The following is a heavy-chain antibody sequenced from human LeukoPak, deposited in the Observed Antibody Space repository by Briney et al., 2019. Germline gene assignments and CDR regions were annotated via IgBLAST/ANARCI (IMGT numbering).Heavy chain of an antibody. CDR1: GGSISSSSYY. D-gene: IGHD1-26*01. CDR2: IYYSGST. CDR3: ARQEVVGATGGDY. J-gene: IGHJ4*02. Sequence: PSETLSLTCTVSGGSISSSSYYWGWIGQPPGKGLEWIGSIYYSGSTYYNPSLKSRVTISVDTSKNQFSLKLSSVTAADTAVYYCARQEVVGATGGDYWGQGTLVTVSS. V-gene: IGHV4-39*01.